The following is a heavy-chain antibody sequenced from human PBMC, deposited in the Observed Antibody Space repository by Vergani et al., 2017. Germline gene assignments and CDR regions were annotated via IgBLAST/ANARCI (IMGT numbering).Heavy chain of an antibody. J-gene: IGHJ6*02. D-gene: IGHD3-10*01. CDR1: GGTFSSYA. CDR2: IIPILGIA. Sequence: QVQLVQSGAEVKKPGSSVKVSCKASGGTFSSYAISWVRQAPGQGLEWMGRIIPILGIATYAQKFQGRVTITADKSTSTAYMELSSLRSEDTAVYYCARDWHPYYLKTTYGMDVWGQGTTVTVSS. V-gene: IGHV1-69*04. CDR3: ARDWHPYYLKTTYGMDV.